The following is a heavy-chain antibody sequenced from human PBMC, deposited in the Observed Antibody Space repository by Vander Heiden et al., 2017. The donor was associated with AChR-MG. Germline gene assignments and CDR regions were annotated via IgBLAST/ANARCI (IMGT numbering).Heavy chain of an antibody. D-gene: IGHD6-19*01. J-gene: IGHJ4*02. V-gene: IGHV3-23*01. CDR1: GFPFRSYA. Sequence: EVQLLESGGGLVQPGGSLRLSCAASGFPFRSYAMTGVRQAPGKGLEWVSAISGGGGSTYYADSVKGRFTISRDNSKNTLYLQMNSLRAEDTAVYYCAKRYSSGWSFDSWGQGTLVTVSS. CDR3: AKRYSSGWSFDS. CDR2: ISGGGGST.